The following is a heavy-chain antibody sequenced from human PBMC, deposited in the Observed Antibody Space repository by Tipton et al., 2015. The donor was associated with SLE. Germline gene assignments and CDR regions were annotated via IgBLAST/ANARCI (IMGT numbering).Heavy chain of an antibody. CDR3: ARISPLLYCGGDCYYYYYVGV. CDR2: IYYSGST. V-gene: IGHV4-31*03. CDR1: GGSISSGGYY. D-gene: IGHD2-21*01. J-gene: IGHJ6*03. Sequence: TLSLTCTVSGGSISSGGYYWSWIRQHPGKGLEWIGYIYYSGSTYYNPSLKSRVTISVDTSKNQFSLKLSSVTAADPAVYYCARISPLLYCGGDCYYYYYVGVWGKGTSVPVSS.